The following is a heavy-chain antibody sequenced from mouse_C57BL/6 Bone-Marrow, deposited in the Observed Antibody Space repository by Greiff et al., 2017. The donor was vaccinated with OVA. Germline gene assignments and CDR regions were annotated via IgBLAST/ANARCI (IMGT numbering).Heavy chain of an antibody. J-gene: IGHJ3*01. CDR2: LWGGGSS. D-gene: IGHD2-2*01. CDR3: AIYGYDGGTWFAY. CDR1: GFSFTSYG. Sequence: VQLQESGPGLVAPSQSLSITCTVSGFSFTSYGVDWVRQPPGKGLEWLGVLWGGGSSNYNSALMSRLSISKDNSKSQVFLKMNSLQTDDTAMYYCAIYGYDGGTWFAYWGKGTLVTVSA. V-gene: IGHV2-9*01.